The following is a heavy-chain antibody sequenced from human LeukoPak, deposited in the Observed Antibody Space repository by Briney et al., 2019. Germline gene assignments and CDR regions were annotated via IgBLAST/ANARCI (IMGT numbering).Heavy chain of an antibody. V-gene: IGHV4-34*01. D-gene: IGHD4-17*01. Sequence: SETLSLTCAVYGGSFSGYYWSWIRQPPGKGLEWIGEINHSGSTNYNPSLKSRVTISVDTSKNQFSLKLSSVTAADTAVYYCARDYDYGDYWYFDLWGRGTLVTVSS. CDR1: GGSFSGYY. J-gene: IGHJ2*01. CDR2: INHSGST. CDR3: ARDYDYGDYWYFDL.